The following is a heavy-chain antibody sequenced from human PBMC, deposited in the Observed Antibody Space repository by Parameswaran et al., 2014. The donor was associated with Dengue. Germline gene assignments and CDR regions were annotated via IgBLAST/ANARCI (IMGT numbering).Heavy chain of an antibody. D-gene: IGHD3-16*02. J-gene: IGHJ4*02. CDR3: AKDLGDYDYVWGSYRPTAYFDY. Sequence: VRQAPGKGLEWVSAISGSGGSTYYADSVKGRFTISRDNSKNTLYLQMNSLRAEDTAVYYCAKDLGDYDYVWGSYRPTAYFDYWGQGTPGHRLL. CDR2: ISGSGGST. V-gene: IGHV3-23*01.